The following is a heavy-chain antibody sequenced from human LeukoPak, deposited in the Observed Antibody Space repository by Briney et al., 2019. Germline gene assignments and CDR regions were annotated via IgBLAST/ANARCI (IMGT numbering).Heavy chain of an antibody. J-gene: IGHJ4*02. V-gene: IGHV4-39*01. CDR2: IYYSGST. Sequence: SETLSLTCTVSGGSISSSSYYWGWIRQPPGKGLEWIGSIYYSGSTYYNPSLKSRVTISVDTSKTQFSLKLSSVTAADTAVYYCARGGAAAALSTFDYWGQGTLVTVSS. CDR1: GGSISSSSYY. D-gene: IGHD6-13*01. CDR3: ARGGAAAALSTFDY.